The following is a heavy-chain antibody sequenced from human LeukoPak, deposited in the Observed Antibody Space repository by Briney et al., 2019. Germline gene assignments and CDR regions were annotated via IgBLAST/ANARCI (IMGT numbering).Heavy chain of an antibody. CDR1: GGSISSSSYY. V-gene: IGHV4-39*01. CDR3: ANLARGYSTPFDP. D-gene: IGHD6-13*01. Sequence: SETLSLTCTVSGGSISSSSYYWGWIRQPPGKGLEWIGRIYYSGSTYYNPSLKSRVTISVDTSKNQFSLKLSSVTAADTAVYYCANLARGYSTPFDPWGQGTLVTVSS. CDR2: IYYSGST. J-gene: IGHJ5*02.